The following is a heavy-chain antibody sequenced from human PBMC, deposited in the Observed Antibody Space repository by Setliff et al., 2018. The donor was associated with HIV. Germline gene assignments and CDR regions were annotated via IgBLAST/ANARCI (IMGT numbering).Heavy chain of an antibody. D-gene: IGHD2-2*01. J-gene: IGHJ2*01. CDR1: GGSISSGSYF. V-gene: IGHV4-61*02. Sequence: SETLSLTCTVSGGSISSGSYFWTWIRQPAGKGLEWIGRIYTSGSTNYNPSLKSRVTISVDTSKNQFSLKLRSVTAADTAVYYCARGSNPDSPGFIAYWYFDLWGRGTLVTVSS. CDR3: ARGSNPDSPGFIAYWYFDL. CDR2: IYTSGST.